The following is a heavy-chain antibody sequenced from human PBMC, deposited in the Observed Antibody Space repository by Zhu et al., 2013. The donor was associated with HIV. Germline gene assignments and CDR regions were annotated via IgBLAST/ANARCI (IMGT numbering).Heavy chain of an antibody. V-gene: IGHV1-69*18. D-gene: IGHD4-17*01. CDR3: ATTLKRQTTYALDT. CDR2: ILPEFGTT. CDR1: GYTFISYD. Sequence: QVQLVQSGAEVKKPGASVKVSCKASGYTFISYDINWVRQAPGQGLEWMGTILPEFGTTNYAHKFRGRVSITADESSNTAFMELSSLTSADTAVYFCATTLKRQTTYALDTWGQRGQRS. J-gene: IGHJ3*02.